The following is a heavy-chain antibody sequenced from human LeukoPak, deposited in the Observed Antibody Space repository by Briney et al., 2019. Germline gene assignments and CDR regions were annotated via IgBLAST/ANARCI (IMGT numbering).Heavy chain of an antibody. J-gene: IGHJ4*02. CDR2: IYSGGST. V-gene: IGHV3-53*01. CDR3: SRLYGDYRDF. D-gene: IGHD4-17*01. Sequence: GGSLRLSCEASGFTFSAYAMTWVRQAPGKGLEWVSLIYSGGSTYYADSVRGRFTISRDPSKNTLYLQMSSLRAEDTAVYYCSRLYGDYRDFWGQGTLVTVSS. CDR1: GFTFSAYA.